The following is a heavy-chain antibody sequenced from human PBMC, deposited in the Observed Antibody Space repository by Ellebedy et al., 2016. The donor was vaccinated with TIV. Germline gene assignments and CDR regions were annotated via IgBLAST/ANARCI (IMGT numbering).Heavy chain of an antibody. CDR1: GGTFSSYA. CDR2: IIPIFGTA. V-gene: IGHV1-69*13. D-gene: IGHD3-10*01. CDR3: AKAGYGSGNFYTQNFDS. Sequence: AASVKVSCKASGGTFSSYAISWVRQAPGQGLEWMGGIIPIFGTAKYAQKFQGRVTIAADESTSTAYMELSSLRSEDTAVYYCAKAGYGSGNFYTQNFDSWGQGTLVTVSA. J-gene: IGHJ4*02.